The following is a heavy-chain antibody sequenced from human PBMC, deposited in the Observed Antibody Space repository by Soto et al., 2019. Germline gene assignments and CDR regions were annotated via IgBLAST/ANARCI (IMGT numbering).Heavy chain of an antibody. CDR3: ARDSNTQFDY. D-gene: IGHD2-2*02. V-gene: IGHV4-30-4*01. CDR1: GGSISGPDYF. Sequence: PSETLSLTCTVSGGSISGPDYFWTWIRQPPGKGLEWIGYISHSGSTHYNTSLKSRVIISIDTSKKYFSLNLSSVTAADTAVYYCARDSNTQFDYWGQGILVTVS. J-gene: IGHJ4*02. CDR2: ISHSGST.